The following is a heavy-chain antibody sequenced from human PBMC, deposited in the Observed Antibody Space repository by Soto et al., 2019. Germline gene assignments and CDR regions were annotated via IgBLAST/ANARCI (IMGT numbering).Heavy chain of an antibody. CDR3: ARDYRGYCSGGSCSPHVAGMDV. Sequence: QVQLQESGPGLVKPSQTLSLTCTVSGGSISSGGYYWSWIRQHPGKGLEWIGYIYYSGSTYYNPSLKSRVTISVDTSKNQCSLKLSSVTAADTAVYYCARDYRGYCSGGSCSPHVAGMDVWGQGTTVTVSS. CDR1: GGSISSGGYY. J-gene: IGHJ6*02. D-gene: IGHD2-15*01. CDR2: IYYSGST. V-gene: IGHV4-31*03.